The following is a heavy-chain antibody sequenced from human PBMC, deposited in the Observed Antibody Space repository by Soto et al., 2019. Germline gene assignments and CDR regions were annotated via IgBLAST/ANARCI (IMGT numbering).Heavy chain of an antibody. Sequence: GASVKVSCKASGYMFTGYYMHWVRQAPGQGLEWMGWINPNSGGTNYAQKFQGWVTMTRDTSINTAYMELSRLRSDDTAVYYCARLAIVGATTDYYFDCGGQG. CDR1: GYMFTGYY. V-gene: IGHV1-2*04. J-gene: IGHJ4*02. CDR3: ARLAIVGATTDYYFDC. CDR2: INPNSGGT. D-gene: IGHD1-26*01.